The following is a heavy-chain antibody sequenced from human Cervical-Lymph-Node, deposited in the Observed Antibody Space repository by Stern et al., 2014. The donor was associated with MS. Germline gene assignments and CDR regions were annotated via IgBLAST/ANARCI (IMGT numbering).Heavy chain of an antibody. CDR2: INAGTGNT. CDR1: GYTFTSYA. J-gene: IGHJ4*02. V-gene: IGHV1-3*01. Sequence: QVQLVQSGAEVRKPGASVKVSCKASGYTFTSYAMNWVRQDPGQRLEWMGGINAGTGNTKYSQKFQARVTLTRDTSASTAYMELSSLRSEDTAVYYCAKEGANDCFDYWGQGTLVTVSS. CDR3: AKEGANDCFDY.